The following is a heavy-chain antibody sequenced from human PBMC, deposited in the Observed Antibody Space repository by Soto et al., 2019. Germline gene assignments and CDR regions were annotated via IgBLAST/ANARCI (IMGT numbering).Heavy chain of an antibody. D-gene: IGHD2-15*01. J-gene: IGHJ4*02. CDR2: ISGDGSTT. Sequence: GGSLRLSCAASGFTFSSYWMHWVRQAPGKGLVWVSRISGDGSTTQYADSVKGRFTLSRDNAKNTLYLQLSSLRAEDTAVYYCASEGYCNSGTCLADWGQGALVTVSS. CDR3: ASEGYCNSGTCLAD. CDR1: GFTFSSYW. V-gene: IGHV3-74*03.